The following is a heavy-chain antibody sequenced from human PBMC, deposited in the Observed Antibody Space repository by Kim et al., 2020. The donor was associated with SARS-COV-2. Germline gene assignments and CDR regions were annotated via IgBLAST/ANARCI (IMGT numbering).Heavy chain of an antibody. V-gene: IGHV3-23*01. CDR3: AKEGDYDFSTNFLRERYLDY. CDR1: GFTFGSFV. J-gene: IGHJ4*02. D-gene: IGHD3-3*01. CDR2: VRGSGETT. Sequence: GGSLRLSCTASGFTFGSFVMTWVRQAPGRGLEWVSSVRGSGETTYYADSVKGRFIISRDNDRSTLYLQMNSLRVEDTAVYYCAKEGDYDFSTNFLRERYLDYWGQGALVTVSS.